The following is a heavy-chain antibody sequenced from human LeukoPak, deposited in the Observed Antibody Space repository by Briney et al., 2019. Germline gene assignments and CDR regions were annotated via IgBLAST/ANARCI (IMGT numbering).Heavy chain of an antibody. J-gene: IGHJ3*02. CDR3: ARDDYGDYYAFDI. CDR2: ISSSSSYI. Sequence: PGGSLRLSCAASGFTFSSYSMNWVRQAPGKGLEWVSSISSSSSYIYYADSVKGRFTISRDNATNSLYLQMNSLRAEDTAVYYCARDDYGDYYAFDIWGQGTMVTVSS. V-gene: IGHV3-21*01. CDR1: GFTFSSYS. D-gene: IGHD4-17*01.